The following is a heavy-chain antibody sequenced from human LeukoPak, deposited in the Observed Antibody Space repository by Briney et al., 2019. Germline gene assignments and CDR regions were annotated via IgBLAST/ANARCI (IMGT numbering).Heavy chain of an antibody. J-gene: IGHJ5*02. CDR3: ARQTVNRFDP. CDR2: INPSGGGT. CDR1: GYTFTSYH. V-gene: IGHV1-46*01. Sequence: ASVKVSCKASGYTFTSYHIHWVRQAPGQGLEWMGIINPSGGGTRYAQKFQGRVTMTRDTSTSTFYMELSSLRSEDTAVYYCARQTVNRFDPWGQGTLVTVSS.